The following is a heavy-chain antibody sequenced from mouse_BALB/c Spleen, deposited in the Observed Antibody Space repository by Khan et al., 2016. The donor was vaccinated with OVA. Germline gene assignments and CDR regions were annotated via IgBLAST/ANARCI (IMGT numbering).Heavy chain of an antibody. J-gene: IGHJ3*01. D-gene: IGHD2-14*01. CDR1: GYTFTTYT. V-gene: IGHV1-4*01. Sequence: VQLQESGAELARPGASVKMSCKASGYTFTTYTIHWVQQRPGQGLEWIGYIIPSTDYTTYNQKFKDKATLTADKSSSTAYMQLSSLTSDDSAVYYCAKEGAYYRSDGWFAYWGQGTLVTVSA. CDR2: IIPSTDYT. CDR3: AKEGAYYRSDGWFAY.